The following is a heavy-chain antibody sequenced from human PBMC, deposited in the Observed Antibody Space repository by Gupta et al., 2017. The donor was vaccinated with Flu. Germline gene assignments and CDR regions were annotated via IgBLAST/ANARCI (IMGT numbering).Heavy chain of an antibody. CDR3: ARPMLKYSSGWYAFDY. CDR2: IYYSGST. CDR1: GGSISSSSYY. Sequence: QLQLQESGPGLVKLSETLSLTCTVSGGSISSSSYYWGWIRQPPGKGLEWIGSIYYSGSTYYNPSLKSRVTISVDTSKNQFSLKLSSVTAADTAVYYCARPMLKYSSGWYAFDYWGQGTLVTVSS. V-gene: IGHV4-39*01. J-gene: IGHJ4*02. D-gene: IGHD6-19*01.